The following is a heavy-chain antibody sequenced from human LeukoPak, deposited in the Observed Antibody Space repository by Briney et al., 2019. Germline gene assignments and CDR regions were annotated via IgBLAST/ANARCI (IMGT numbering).Heavy chain of an antibody. CDR1: GVSISGYY. CDR3: ASQYYGGNSGLYY. CDR2: LYYSGTT. V-gene: IGHV4-59*01. D-gene: IGHD4-23*01. J-gene: IGHJ4*02. Sequence: SETLSLPCTVSGVSISGYYWSWIRQPPGKGLEWIGYLYYSGTTNYNPSLKSRVTISVDTSKNQFSLNLTSVTAADTAVYYCASQYYGGNSGLYYWGQGTLVTVSS.